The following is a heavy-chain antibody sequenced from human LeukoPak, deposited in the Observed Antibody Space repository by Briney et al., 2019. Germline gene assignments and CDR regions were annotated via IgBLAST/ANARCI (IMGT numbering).Heavy chain of an antibody. Sequence: ASVKVSCKASGYTFTSYYMHWVRQAPGQGLEWMGIINPSGGSTSYAQKFQGRVTMTRDTSTSTVYMKLSSLRSEDTAVYYCARVRAEYDFWSGPAPFDYWGQGTLVTVSS. D-gene: IGHD3-3*01. CDR1: GYTFTSYY. J-gene: IGHJ4*02. CDR2: INPSGGST. V-gene: IGHV1-46*01. CDR3: ARVRAEYDFWSGPAPFDY.